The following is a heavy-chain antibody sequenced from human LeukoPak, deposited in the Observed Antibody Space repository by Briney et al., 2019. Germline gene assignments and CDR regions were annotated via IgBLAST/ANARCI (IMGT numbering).Heavy chain of an antibody. CDR1: GGSISSHY. CDR3: ARGLISGAWSYFDY. Sequence: PSETLSLTCTVSGGSISSHYWSWIRQPPGKGLEWMGCIYYSVTTDYNPSLQSRVSLSVDTSKNQFSLKLSSVSAADTAVYYCARGLISGAWSYFDYWGRGTRVTVSS. CDR2: IYYSVTT. J-gene: IGHJ4*02. D-gene: IGHD6-19*01. V-gene: IGHV4-59*11.